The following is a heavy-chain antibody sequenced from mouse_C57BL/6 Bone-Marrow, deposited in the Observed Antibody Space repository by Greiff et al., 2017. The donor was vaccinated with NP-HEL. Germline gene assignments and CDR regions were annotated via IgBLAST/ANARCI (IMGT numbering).Heavy chain of an antibody. D-gene: IGHD1-1*01. Sequence: QVQLQQPGAELVKPGASVKLSCKASGYTFTSYWMQWVKQRPGQGLEWIGEIDPSDSYTNYNQKFKGKATLPVDTSSSTAYMQLSSLTSEDSAVYYCATLITTVVAKDLFDVWGTGTTVTVSS. CDR1: GYTFTSYW. CDR2: IDPSDSYT. J-gene: IGHJ1*03. V-gene: IGHV1-50*01. CDR3: ATLITTVVAKDLFDV.